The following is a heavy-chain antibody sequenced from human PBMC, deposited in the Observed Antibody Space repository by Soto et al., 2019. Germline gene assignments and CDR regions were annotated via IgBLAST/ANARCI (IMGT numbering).Heavy chain of an antibody. CDR3: ARIETGRVVTRPNWLDP. J-gene: IGHJ5*02. Sequence: QVQLLQSGAEVKKPGASVKVSCKASGYTFTSYAMHWVRQAPGQRLEWMGWISAGNGNTKYSQNFQGRVTITRDTSASTVYMELSSLRSEDTAVYYCARIETGRVVTRPNWLDPWGQGTLVTVSS. CDR1: GYTFTSYA. V-gene: IGHV1-3*01. CDR2: ISAGNGNT. D-gene: IGHD2-21*02.